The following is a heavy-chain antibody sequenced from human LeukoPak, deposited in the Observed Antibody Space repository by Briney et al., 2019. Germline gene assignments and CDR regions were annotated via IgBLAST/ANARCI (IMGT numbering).Heavy chain of an antibody. Sequence: GGSLRLSCAASGFTFITFWMYWVRQAPGKGLVCVSRINSDGSSTNYADSVKGRFTISRDNAKSTVYLQMNSLRAEDTAVYYCTRVARIRDAFDIWGQGTMVTVSS. CDR2: INSDGSST. CDR1: GFTFITFW. V-gene: IGHV3-74*01. J-gene: IGHJ3*02. CDR3: TRVARIRDAFDI.